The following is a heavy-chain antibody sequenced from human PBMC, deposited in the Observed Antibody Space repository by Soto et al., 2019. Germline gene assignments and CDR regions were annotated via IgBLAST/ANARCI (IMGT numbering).Heavy chain of an antibody. D-gene: IGHD3-10*01. CDR1: GYTFTSYG. J-gene: IGHJ5*02. CDR3: ARGPSGYWFDP. Sequence: SVKVSCKASGYTFTSYGISWVRQAPGQGLEWMGGIIPIFGTANYAQKFQGRVTITADESTSTAYMELSSLRSEDTAVYYCARGPSGYWFDPWGQGTLVTVSS. CDR2: IIPIFGTA. V-gene: IGHV1-69*13.